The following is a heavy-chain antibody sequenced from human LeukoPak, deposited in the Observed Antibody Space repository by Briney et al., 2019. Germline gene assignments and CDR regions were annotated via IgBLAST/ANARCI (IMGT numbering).Heavy chain of an antibody. V-gene: IGHV3-21*01. CDR1: GFNFRSYS. Sequence: GGSLRLSCAASGFNFRSYSLNWVRQAPGKGLEWVSSISTSSTYIFYADSVKGRFTISRDNSKNTLYLQMNSLRAEDTAVYYCARAFTSTGYYYVEYWGQGTLVTVSS. CDR2: ISTSSTYI. J-gene: IGHJ4*02. D-gene: IGHD3-22*01. CDR3: ARAFTSTGYYYVEY.